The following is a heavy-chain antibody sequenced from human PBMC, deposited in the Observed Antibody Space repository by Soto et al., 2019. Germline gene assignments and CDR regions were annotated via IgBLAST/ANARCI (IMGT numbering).Heavy chain of an antibody. V-gene: IGHV1-69*01. CDR2: IIPIFGTA. CDR1: GGTFSSYA. Sequence: QVQLVQSGAEVKKPGSSVKVSCKASGGTFSSYAISWVRQAPGQGLEWMGGIIPIFGTANYAQKFQGRVTITADESTSTAYIELSSLGSEQTAVYYCAVTYYDILTGYALDFDYWGQGTLVTVSS. J-gene: IGHJ4*02. CDR3: AVTYYDILTGYALDFDY. D-gene: IGHD3-9*01.